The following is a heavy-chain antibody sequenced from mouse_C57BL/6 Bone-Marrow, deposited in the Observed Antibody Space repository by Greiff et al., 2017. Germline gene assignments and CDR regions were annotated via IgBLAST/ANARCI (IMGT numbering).Heavy chain of an antibody. V-gene: IGHV5-4*01. CDR1: GFTFSSYA. D-gene: IGHD3-2*02. CDR3: ARDQGTWYFDV. Sequence: EVQRVESGGGLVKPGGSLKLSCAASGFTFSSYAMSWVRQTPEKRLEWVATISDGGSYTYYPDNVKGRFTISRDNAKNNLYLQMSHLKSEDTAMYYCARDQGTWYFDVWGTGTTVTVSS. J-gene: IGHJ1*03. CDR2: ISDGGSYT.